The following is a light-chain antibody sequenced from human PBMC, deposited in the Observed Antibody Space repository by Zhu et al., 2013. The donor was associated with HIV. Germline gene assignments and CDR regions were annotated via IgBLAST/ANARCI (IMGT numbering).Light chain of an antibody. CDR3: TSYTSSSIVV. V-gene: IGLV2-14*01. Sequence: QSALTQPASVSGSPGQSITISCTGTSSDVGGYNYVSWYQXHPGKAPKLMIYEVSNRPSGVSNRFSGSKSVNTASLTISGLQAEDEADYYCTSYTSSSIVVFGGGTRLTVL. J-gene: IGLJ2*01. CDR2: EVS. CDR1: SSDVGGYNY.